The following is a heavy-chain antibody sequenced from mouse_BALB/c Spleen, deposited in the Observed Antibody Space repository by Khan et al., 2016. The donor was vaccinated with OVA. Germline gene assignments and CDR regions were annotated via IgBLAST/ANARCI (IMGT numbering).Heavy chain of an antibody. V-gene: IGHV5-15*02. CDR1: GFIFSDYG. J-gene: IGHJ4*01. Sequence: EVELVESGGGLVQPGGSRKLSCAASGFIFSDYGMQWVRQAPGKGPEWVAFISNLAYSIYYADTVTGRFTISRENAKNTLYLELGSLRSEDTAMYYCARAWAMDYWGQGTSVTVSS. CDR3: ARAWAMDY. CDR2: ISNLAYSI.